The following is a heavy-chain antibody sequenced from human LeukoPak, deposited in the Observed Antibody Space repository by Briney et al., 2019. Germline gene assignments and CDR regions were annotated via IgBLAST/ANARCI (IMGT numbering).Heavy chain of an antibody. CDR1: GFTFSSYS. Sequence: GGSLRLSCAASGFTFSSYSMNWVRQAPGKGLEWVSSISSSSSYIYYADSVKGRFTISRDNAKNSLYLQMNSLRAEDTAVYYCARAWHGDSSGYYYFDYWGQGTLVTVPS. J-gene: IGHJ4*02. V-gene: IGHV3-21*01. CDR3: ARAWHGDSSGYYYFDY. CDR2: ISSSSSYI. D-gene: IGHD3-22*01.